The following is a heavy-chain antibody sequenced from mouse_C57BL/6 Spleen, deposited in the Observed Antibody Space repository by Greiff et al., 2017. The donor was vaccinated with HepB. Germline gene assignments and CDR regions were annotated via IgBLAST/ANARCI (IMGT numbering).Heavy chain of an antibody. D-gene: IGHD1-1*01. CDR2: IYPGDGDT. V-gene: IGHV1-80*01. Sequence: VQLQESGAELVKPGASVKISCKASGYAFSSYWMNWVKQRPGKGLEWIGQIYPGDGDTNYNGKFKGKATLTADKSSSTAYMQRSSLTSEDSAVYFCARQTTVVATDYAMDYWGQGTSVTVSS. J-gene: IGHJ4*01. CDR3: ARQTTVVATDYAMDY. CDR1: GYAFSSYW.